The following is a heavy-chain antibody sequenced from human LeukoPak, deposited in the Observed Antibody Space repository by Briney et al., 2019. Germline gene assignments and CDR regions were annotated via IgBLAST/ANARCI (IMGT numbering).Heavy chain of an antibody. CDR1: GCTFSSYA. Sequence: SVKVSFKASGCTFSSYAISWVRQAPGQGGDWMGGIIPIFGTTNYAQKFQGRVTITTDESTSTAYMELSSLRSEDTAVYYCARLWDYSSGYNDYWGQGTLVTVSS. V-gene: IGHV1-69*05. CDR3: ARLWDYSSGYNDY. CDR2: IIPIFGTT. D-gene: IGHD3-22*01. J-gene: IGHJ4*02.